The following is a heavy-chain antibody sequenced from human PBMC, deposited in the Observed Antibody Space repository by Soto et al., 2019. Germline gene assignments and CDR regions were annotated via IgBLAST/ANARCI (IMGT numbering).Heavy chain of an antibody. J-gene: IGHJ4*01. Sequence: GGFLRLSCVASGFKFDDYGMHWVRHTPGKGLEWIAGLSKDSLSISYGASMKGRFTISRDNAKNSLYLQLNSPRPEDTALYYCVKDALTAVAFYFDYWGRGALVTVSS. D-gene: IGHD6-19*01. CDR2: LSKDSLSI. V-gene: IGHV3-9*01. CDR3: VKDALTAVAFYFDY. CDR1: GFKFDDYG.